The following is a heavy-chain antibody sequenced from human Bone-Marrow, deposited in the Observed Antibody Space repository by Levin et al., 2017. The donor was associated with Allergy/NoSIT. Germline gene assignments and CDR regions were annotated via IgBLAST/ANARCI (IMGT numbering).Heavy chain of an antibody. D-gene: IGHD6-19*01. CDR2: ISGSGAGT. CDR3: AKVGSGWFRNKRDS. V-gene: IGHV3-23*01. Sequence: QAGGSLRLSCAASGFTFRTYAMSWVRQAPGKGLERLSGISGSGAGTSYADSVKGRLNISKDNSKNMVYLQLNSLRVEDTAVYYCAKVGSGWFRNKRDSWGQGTLVTVSS. J-gene: IGHJ4*02. CDR1: GFTFRTYA.